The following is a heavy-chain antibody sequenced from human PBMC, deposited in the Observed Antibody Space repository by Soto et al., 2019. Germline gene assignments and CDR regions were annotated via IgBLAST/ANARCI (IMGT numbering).Heavy chain of an antibody. D-gene: IGHD3-3*01. CDR2: ISSSSSYI. V-gene: IGHV3-21*01. CDR1: GFTFSSYS. CDR3: SRVNPAYDFWSGYRFRRGWFDP. J-gene: IGHJ5*02. Sequence: PGGSLRLSCAASGFTFSSYSMNWVRQAPGKGLEWVSSISSSSSYIYYADSVKGRFTISRDNAKNSLYLQMNSLRAEDTAVYYCSRVNPAYDFWSGYRFRRGWFDPWGQGTLVTVSS.